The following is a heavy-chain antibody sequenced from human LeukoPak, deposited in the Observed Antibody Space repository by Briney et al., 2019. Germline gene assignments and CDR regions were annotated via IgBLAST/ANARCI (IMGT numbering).Heavy chain of an antibody. CDR3: ARRFVHYYDSSGYYSTAFDV. CDR2: IYDSGST. V-gene: IGHV4-59*08. CDR1: GGSIISYY. D-gene: IGHD3-22*01. Sequence: PSETLSLTCAVSGGSIISYYWSWIRQSPGKGLEWIGSIYDSGSTKYNPSLKSRVTITVKTSTSQFSLRLASVTAADTGGYYCARRFVHYYDSSGYYSTAFDVWGQGTMVSVSS. J-gene: IGHJ3*01.